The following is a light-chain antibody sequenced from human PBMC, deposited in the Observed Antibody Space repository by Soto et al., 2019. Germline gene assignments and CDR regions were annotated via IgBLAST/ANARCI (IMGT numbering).Light chain of an antibody. CDR1: SSNIGAGHD. CDR3: QSFASNLSGGV. J-gene: IGLJ3*02. Sequence: QSVLTQPPSVSGAPGQRVTISCTGNSSNIGAGHDVHWYQQPPGTAPKLLIFRNNNRASGVPGRFSGARSGTSASLAITGLQTGDEADYYCQSFASNLSGGVFGGGTKVTVL. V-gene: IGLV1-40*01. CDR2: RNN.